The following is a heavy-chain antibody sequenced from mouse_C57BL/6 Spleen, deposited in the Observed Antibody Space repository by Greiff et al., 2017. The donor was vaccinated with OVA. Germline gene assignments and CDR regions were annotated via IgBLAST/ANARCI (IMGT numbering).Heavy chain of an antibody. CDR3: ARQATVVSDWYFDV. Sequence: EVKVVESGGGLVKPGGSLKLSCAASGFTFSSYTMSWVRQTPEKRLEWVATISGGGGNTYYPDSVKGRFTISRDNAKNTLYLQMSSLRSEDTALYYCARQATVVSDWYFDVWGTGTTVTVSS. D-gene: IGHD1-1*01. CDR1: GFTFSSYT. CDR2: ISGGGGNT. J-gene: IGHJ1*03. V-gene: IGHV5-9*01.